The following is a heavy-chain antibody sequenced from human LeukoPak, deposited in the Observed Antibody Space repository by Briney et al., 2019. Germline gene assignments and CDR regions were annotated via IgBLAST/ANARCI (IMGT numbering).Heavy chain of an antibody. D-gene: IGHD3-9*01. CDR3: ARDDNYYGMDV. J-gene: IGHJ6*02. CDR1: GFTFSSYG. Sequence: GGSLRLSCAASGFTFSSYGMHWVRQAPGKGLEWVAVIWYDGNNKYYADSVKGRFTISRDNSKNTLYLQMNSLRAEDTAVYYCARDDNYYGMDVWGQGTTVTVSS. CDR2: IWYDGNNK. V-gene: IGHV3-33*01.